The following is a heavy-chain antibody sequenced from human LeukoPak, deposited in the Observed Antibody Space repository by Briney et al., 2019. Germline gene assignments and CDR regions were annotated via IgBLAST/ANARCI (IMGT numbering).Heavy chain of an antibody. CDR3: VRYRIAVAGPYNWFDP. V-gene: IGHV1-2*02. J-gene: IGHJ5*02. CDR1: GYTFTDYY. D-gene: IGHD6-19*01. CDR2: INPNSGGT. Sequence: ASVKVSCKASGYTFTDYYMHWVRQAPGQGLEWMGWINPNSGGTNYAQKFQGRVTMTRDTSISTASMELSRLRSDDTAVYYCVRYRIAVAGPYNWFDPSGQGTLVTVSS.